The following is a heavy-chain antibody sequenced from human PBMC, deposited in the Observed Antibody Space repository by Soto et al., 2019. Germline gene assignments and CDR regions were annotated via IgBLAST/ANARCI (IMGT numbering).Heavy chain of an antibody. Sequence: PGGSMRLSCAASGFSFSNAWMNWVRQAPGEGLEWVGRIKRKIDGEATDYAAPVKGRFTVLRDDSKSALYLQMNSLKGDDTAVYYCTTGSVEGVWGQGTTVTVSS. CDR2: IKRKIDGEAT. CDR3: TTGSVEGV. D-gene: IGHD2-15*01. V-gene: IGHV3-15*07. J-gene: IGHJ6*02. CDR1: GFSFSNAW.